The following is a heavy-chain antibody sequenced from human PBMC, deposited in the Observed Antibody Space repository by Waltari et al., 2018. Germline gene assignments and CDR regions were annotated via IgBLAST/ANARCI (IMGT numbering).Heavy chain of an antibody. J-gene: IGHJ5*02. CDR2: ISHSGST. Sequence: QVQLHQWGAGLFKPSETLSLTFAVSGGPFPDYSWSWIRQSPDKGLEWIGEISHSGSTNYNPSLKSRVTMSVDTIKKQFSLKLTSVTAADTAVYFCARTWGYSPPLGWFDPWGRGTRVTVSS. V-gene: IGHV4-34*01. D-gene: IGHD1-26*01. CDR3: ARTWGYSPPLGWFDP. CDR1: GGPFPDYS.